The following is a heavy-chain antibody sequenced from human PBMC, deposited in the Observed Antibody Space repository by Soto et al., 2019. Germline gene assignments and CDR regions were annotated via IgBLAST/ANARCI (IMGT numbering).Heavy chain of an antibody. J-gene: IGHJ4*02. CDR2: VFHRGTT. CDR1: GSSISSAYY. D-gene: IGHD3-3*01. V-gene: IGHV4-38-2*02. Sequence: PSETLFLTCNVSGSSISSAYYWGWVRQPPGRGLEWIGSVFHRGTTYYNPSLMSRVTISLDTSKNQFSLKLSSVTAADTAVYYCASDFWTGYPLFDYWGQGALVTVSS. CDR3: ASDFWTGYPLFDY.